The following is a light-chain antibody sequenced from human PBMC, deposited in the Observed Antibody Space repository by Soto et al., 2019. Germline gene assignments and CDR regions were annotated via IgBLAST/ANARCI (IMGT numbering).Light chain of an antibody. Sequence: QSALTQPASVSGSPGQSIAISCTGTSSDVGGYNYVSWYQQHPGKAPKLMISEVSNRPSGVSNRFSGSKSGNTASLTISGLQAEDEADYYCSCYTSSSTYVFGTGTKVTVL. J-gene: IGLJ1*01. CDR2: EVS. CDR1: SSDVGGYNY. CDR3: SCYTSSSTYV. V-gene: IGLV2-14*01.